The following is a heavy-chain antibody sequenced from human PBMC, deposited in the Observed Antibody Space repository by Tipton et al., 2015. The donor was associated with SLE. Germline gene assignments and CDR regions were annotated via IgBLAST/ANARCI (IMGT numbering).Heavy chain of an antibody. CDR3: TRGGASSKWLDP. J-gene: IGHJ5*02. V-gene: IGHV4-34*01. D-gene: IGHD6-6*01. CDR1: GGSFSGYY. Sequence: TLSLTCAVYGGSFSGYYRSWIRQPPGKGLEWIGEINHSGSTNYNPSLKSPVTISVDTSKNQFSLKLTSVTAADTAVYYCTRGGASSKWLDPWGQGVLVTVSS. CDR2: INHSGST.